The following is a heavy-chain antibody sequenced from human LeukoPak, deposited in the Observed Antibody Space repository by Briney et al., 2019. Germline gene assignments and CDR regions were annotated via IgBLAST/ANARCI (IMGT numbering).Heavy chain of an antibody. CDR2: IYYSGST. CDR1: GGSISSGGYY. Sequence: SETLSLTCTVSGGSISSGGYYWSWIRQHPGKGLEWIGYIYYSGSTYYNPSLKSRVTISVDTSKNQFSLKLSSVTAADTAVYYCARVRLGPDSNYAQKYYFDYWGQGTLVTVSS. V-gene: IGHV4-31*03. J-gene: IGHJ4*02. D-gene: IGHD4-11*01. CDR3: ARVRLGPDSNYAQKYYFDY.